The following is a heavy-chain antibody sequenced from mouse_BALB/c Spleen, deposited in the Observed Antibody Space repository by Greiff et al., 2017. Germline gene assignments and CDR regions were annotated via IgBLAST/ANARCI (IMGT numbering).Heavy chain of an antibody. V-gene: IGHV2-9*02. Sequence: VKLVESGPGLVAPSQSLSITCTVSGFSLTSYGVHWVRQPPGKGLEWLGVIWAGGSTNYNSALMSRLSISKDNSKSQVFLKMNSLQTDDTAMYYCARDGYGYDRAYWGQGTLVTVSA. J-gene: IGHJ3*01. CDR1: GFSLTSYG. D-gene: IGHD2-2*01. CDR3: ARDGYGYDRAY. CDR2: IWAGGST.